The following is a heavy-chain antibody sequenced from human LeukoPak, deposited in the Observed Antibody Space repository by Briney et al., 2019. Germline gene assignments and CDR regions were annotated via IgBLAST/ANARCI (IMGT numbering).Heavy chain of an antibody. V-gene: IGHV3-74*03. D-gene: IGHD4-23*01. CDR3: AKGWDYGGV. CDR1: GFTFSSYW. Sequence: GGSLRLSCAASGFTFSSYWMHWVRQAPGKGLVWVSRINTDGSSTKYADSVKGRFTISRDNAKNTLYLQMDSLRVDDTAVYYCAKGWDYGGVWGQGTLVTVSS. CDR2: INTDGSST. J-gene: IGHJ4*02.